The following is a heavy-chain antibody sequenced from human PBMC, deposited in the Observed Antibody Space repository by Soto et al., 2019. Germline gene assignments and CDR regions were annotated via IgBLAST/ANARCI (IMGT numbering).Heavy chain of an antibody. CDR2: IRSKAYGETT. J-gene: IGHJ4*02. CDR1: GFNSCDYA. V-gene: IGHV3-49*03. CDR3: TRDPQTVFGVVISPYFDY. D-gene: IGHD3-3*01. Sequence: GSLRLSCTVWGFNSCDYAMSRFRKDPEKGLEWVGFIRSKAYGETTEYAASVKGRFTISRDDSKSIAYLQMNSLKTEDTAVYYCTRDPQTVFGVVISPYFDYWGQGTLVTVSS.